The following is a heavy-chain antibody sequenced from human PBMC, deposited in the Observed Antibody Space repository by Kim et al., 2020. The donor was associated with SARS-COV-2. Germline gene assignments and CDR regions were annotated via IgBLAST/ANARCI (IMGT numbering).Heavy chain of an antibody. CDR3: AKDQDGRSSGRIAY. Sequence: GGSLRLSCSASGFTFPDASMHWVRQAPGKGLEWVSSINWGGVGTRYADSVKGRLTTSRDNAKNSLFLQMDSLRPEDTAFYFCAKDQDGRSSGRIAYWGQG. J-gene: IGHJ4*02. V-gene: IGHV3-9*01. CDR2: INWGGVGT. CDR1: GFTFPDAS. D-gene: IGHD6-6*01.